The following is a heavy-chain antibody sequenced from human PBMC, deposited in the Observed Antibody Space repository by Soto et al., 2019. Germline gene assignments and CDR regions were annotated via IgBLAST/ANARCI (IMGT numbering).Heavy chain of an antibody. J-gene: IGHJ4*02. Sequence: QVQLVESGGGVVQPGRSLRLSCAASGFTFSSYGMHWVRQAPGKGLEWVAVISYDGSNKYYADSVKGRFTISRDNSKNTLYLQMHSLRAEDTAVYYCASSLYYYDSSGYSGHLKVDYWGQGTRVTVSS. CDR3: ASSLYYYDSSGYSGHLKVDY. V-gene: IGHV3-30*03. CDR2: ISYDGSNK. D-gene: IGHD3-22*01. CDR1: GFTFSSYG.